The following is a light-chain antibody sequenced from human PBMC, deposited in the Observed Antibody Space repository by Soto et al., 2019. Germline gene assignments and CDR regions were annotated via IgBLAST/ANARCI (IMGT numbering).Light chain of an antibody. CDR1: QGISSY. CDR3: QQLNSYPLT. V-gene: IGKV1-9*01. Sequence: DIQLTQSPSFLSASVGDRVTITCRASQGISSYLAWYQQKPGQVPKLLIYAASTVQSGVPSRFSGSGSGTECTLTISSLQPEDFATYYCQQLNSYPLTFGGGTKVEIK. J-gene: IGKJ4*01. CDR2: AAS.